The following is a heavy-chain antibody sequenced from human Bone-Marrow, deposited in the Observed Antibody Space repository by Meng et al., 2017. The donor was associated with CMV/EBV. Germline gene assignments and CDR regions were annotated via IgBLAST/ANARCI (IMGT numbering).Heavy chain of an antibody. CDR2: ISSGATNT. V-gene: IGHV3-48*03. CDR1: GFIFSSYE. J-gene: IGHJ4*02. D-gene: IGHD3-10*01. Sequence: GGSLRLSCVASGFIFSSYEMTWVRQAPGKGLGWLAHISSGATNTYHADSVKDRFTISRDNAKNSLYLQMNSLSDEDTAVYYCARDTRWFGLDFWGQGTLVTVSS. CDR3: ARDTRWFGLDF.